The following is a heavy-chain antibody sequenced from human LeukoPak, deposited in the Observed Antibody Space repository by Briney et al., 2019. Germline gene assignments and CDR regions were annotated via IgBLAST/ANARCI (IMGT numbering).Heavy chain of an antibody. CDR3: ARGTGTRISYYYYYMDV. CDR1: GFTFSSSW. D-gene: IGHD1-1*01. V-gene: IGHV4-34*01. Sequence: GSLRLSCAASGFTFSSSWMSWVRQPPGKGLEWIGEINHSGSTNYNPSLKSRVTISVDTSKNQFSLKLSSVTAADTAVYYCARGTGTRISYYYYYMDVWGKGTTVTVSS. J-gene: IGHJ6*03. CDR2: INHSGST.